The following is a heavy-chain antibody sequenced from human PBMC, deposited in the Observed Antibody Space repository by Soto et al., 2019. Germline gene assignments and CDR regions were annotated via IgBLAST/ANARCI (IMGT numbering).Heavy chain of an antibody. CDR2: IYWDDDK. D-gene: IGHD1-1*01. V-gene: IGHV2-5*02. J-gene: IGHJ4*02. CDR3: AHRQFTGDFDY. CDR1: GFSLSTSGVG. Sequence: QITLKESGPTLVKPTQTLTLTCTFSGFSLSTSGVGVGWIRQPPGKALEWLALIYWDDDKRYSPSLKSRLTXTXXTSKNQVVLTMTNMDPVDTATYYCAHRQFTGDFDYWGQGTLVTVSS.